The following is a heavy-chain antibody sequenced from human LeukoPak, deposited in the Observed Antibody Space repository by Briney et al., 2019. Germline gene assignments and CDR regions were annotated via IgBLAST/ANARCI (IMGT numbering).Heavy chain of an antibody. V-gene: IGHV3-21*01. J-gene: IGHJ5*02. CDR2: VSTSSSYI. CDR1: GFTFSSYS. D-gene: IGHD2-2*01. CDR3: ARGDCRSSGCYGEWSDP. Sequence: PGGSLRLSCVASGFTFSSYSMKWVRQAPGKGLEWVSSVSTSSSYIHDADSVKGRFTISRDNAKNSLYLQMNSLRAEDTAVYYCARGDCRSSGCYGEWSDPWGQGTLVTVSS.